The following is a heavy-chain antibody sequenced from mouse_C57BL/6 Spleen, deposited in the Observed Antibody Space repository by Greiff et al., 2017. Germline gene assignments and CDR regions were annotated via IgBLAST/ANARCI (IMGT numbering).Heavy chain of an antibody. CDR1: GFNIKSTY. J-gene: IGHJ1*03. V-gene: IGHV14-3*01. D-gene: IGHD2-5*01. CDR2: IDPANGNT. CDR3: ARSNPWYFDV. Sequence: EVKLVESVAELVRPGASVKLSCTASGFNIKSTYMHWVKQRPEQGLEWIGRIDPANGNTKYAPKFQGKATITADTSSNTAYLQLSSLTSEDTAIYYCARSNPWYFDVWGTGTTVTVSS.